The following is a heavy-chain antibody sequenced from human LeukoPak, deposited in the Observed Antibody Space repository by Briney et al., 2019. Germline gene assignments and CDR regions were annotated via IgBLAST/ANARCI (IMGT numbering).Heavy chain of an antibody. CDR3: TTDRYYDNSELQFQH. D-gene: IGHD3-22*01. CDR1: GFTLNNAW. Sequence: GGSLRLSCAASGFTLNNAWMSWVRQAPGKGLEWLGRIKRETDGGTIDYAAPVKGRFTISRDDSRNTLYLQMDSLKIEDTAVYYCTTDRYYDNSELQFQHWGQGALVTVSS. CDR2: IKRETDGGTI. V-gene: IGHV3-15*01. J-gene: IGHJ1*01.